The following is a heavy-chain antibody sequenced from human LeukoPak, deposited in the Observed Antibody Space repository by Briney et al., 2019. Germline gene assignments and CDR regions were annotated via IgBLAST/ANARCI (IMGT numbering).Heavy chain of an antibody. D-gene: IGHD3-22*01. CDR2: IYTSGST. V-gene: IGHV4-4*07. CDR1: GGSISSYY. Sequence: SETLSLTCTVSGGSISSYYWSWIRQPPGKGLEWIGRIYTSGSTNYNPSLKSRVTISVDTSKNQFSLKLSSVTAADTAVYYCARDPIYYYDSSGYYRDAFDIWGQGTMVTVSS. CDR3: ARDPIYYYDSSGYYRDAFDI. J-gene: IGHJ3*02.